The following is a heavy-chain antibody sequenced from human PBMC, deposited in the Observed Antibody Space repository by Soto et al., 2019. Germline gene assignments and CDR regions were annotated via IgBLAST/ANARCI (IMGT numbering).Heavy chain of an antibody. Sequence: ASVKVSCKVSGYTLTELSMHWVRQAPGKGLEWMGGFDPEDGETIYAQKFQGRVTMTEDTSTDTAYMELSSLRSEDTAVYYCATEAYITIFGVVMKYFDYWGQGTLVTVS. CDR3: ATEAYITIFGVVMKYFDY. J-gene: IGHJ4*02. V-gene: IGHV1-24*01. D-gene: IGHD3-3*01. CDR1: GYTLTELS. CDR2: FDPEDGET.